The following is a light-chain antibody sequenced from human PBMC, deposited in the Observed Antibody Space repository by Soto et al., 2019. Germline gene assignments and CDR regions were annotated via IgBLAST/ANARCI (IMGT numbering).Light chain of an antibody. CDR3: QKYNNAPWT. CDR1: QGVRNY. J-gene: IGKJ1*01. CDR2: AAS. V-gene: IGKV1-27*01. Sequence: DIQMPQSPSSLSASVGDRVTITCRASQGVRNYLALYQQKPGKVPKLLIYAASTLQSGVPSRFSGSGSGTDFTLTISSLQPEDVATYYCQKYNNAPWTFGQGTNVEIK.